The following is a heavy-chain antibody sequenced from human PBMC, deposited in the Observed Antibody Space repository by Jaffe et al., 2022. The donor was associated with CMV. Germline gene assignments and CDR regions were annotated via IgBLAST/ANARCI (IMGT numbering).Heavy chain of an antibody. D-gene: IGHD3-10*01. J-gene: IGHJ4*02. CDR1: GFTFSSYW. V-gene: IGHV3-74*01. Sequence: EVQLVESGGGLVQPGGSLRLSCAASGFTFSSYWMHWVRQAPGKGLVWVSRINSDGSSTSYADSVKGRFTISRDNAKNTLYLQMNSLRAEDTAVYYCARVYYYGSGSYYKYFDYWGQGTLVTVSS. CDR3: ARVYYYGSGSYYKYFDY. CDR2: INSDGSST.